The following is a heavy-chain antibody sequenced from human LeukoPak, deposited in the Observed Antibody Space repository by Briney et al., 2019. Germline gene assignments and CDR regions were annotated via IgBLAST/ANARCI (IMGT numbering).Heavy chain of an antibody. J-gene: IGHJ4*02. V-gene: IGHV3-23*01. CDR2: ISGSGETT. CDR3: ARHLSGITGYTYGRGIDY. Sequence: GGSLRLSCAASGFTFSNYAMSWVRQAPGKGLEWVSAISGSGETTYYADSLKGRFTISRDNSKNTLYLQMSSLRAEDTAVYYCARHLSGITGYTYGRGIDYWGQGTLLTVSS. D-gene: IGHD5-18*01. CDR1: GFTFSNYA.